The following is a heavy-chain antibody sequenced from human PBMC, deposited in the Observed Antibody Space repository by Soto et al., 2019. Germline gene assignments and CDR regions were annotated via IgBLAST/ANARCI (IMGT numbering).Heavy chain of an antibody. V-gene: IGHV5-51*01. CDR3: ARQIGHYGLDV. CDR2: IFPGDSET. J-gene: IGHJ6*02. CDR1: GDSFTNYW. Sequence: RGESLKISCDGSGDSFTNYWIAWVRQMPGKGLEWMGIIFPGDSETRYSPSFQGQVTISADKSITTAYLQWSSLKASDTAMYYCARQIGHYGLDVWGQGTTVTVYS.